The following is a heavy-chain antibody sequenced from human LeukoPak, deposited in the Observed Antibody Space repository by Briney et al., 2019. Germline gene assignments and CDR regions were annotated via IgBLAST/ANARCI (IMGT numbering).Heavy chain of an antibody. D-gene: IGHD6-6*01. J-gene: IGHJ4*02. CDR3: ESIAARVGFDY. CDR1: GYSISSGYY. Sequence: SETLSLTCAVSGYSISSGYYWGWIRQPPGKGLGWIGSIYHSGSTYYNPSLKSRVTISVDTSKNQFSLKLSSVTTADTAVYYCESIAARVGFDYWGQGTLVTVSS. CDR2: IYHSGST. V-gene: IGHV4-38-2*01.